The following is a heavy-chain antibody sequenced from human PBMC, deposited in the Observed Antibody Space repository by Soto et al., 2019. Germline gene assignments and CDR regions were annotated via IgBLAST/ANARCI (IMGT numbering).Heavy chain of an antibody. V-gene: IGHV4-39*02. J-gene: IGHJ5*02. Sequence: PSETLSLTCTVSGGSISSSSYYWGWIRQPPGKGLEWIGSIYYSGSTYYNPSLKSRVTISVDTSKNQFSLKLSSVTAADTAVYYCARERGTLWFGELFHNWFDPWGQGTLVTVS. CDR1: GGSISSSSYY. CDR2: IYYSGST. CDR3: ARERGTLWFGELFHNWFDP. D-gene: IGHD3-10*01.